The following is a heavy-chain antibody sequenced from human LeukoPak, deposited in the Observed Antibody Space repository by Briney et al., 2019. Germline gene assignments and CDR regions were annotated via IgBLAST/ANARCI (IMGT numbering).Heavy chain of an antibody. V-gene: IGHV1-18*01. CDR1: GYTFTSYG. CDR2: ISTYNGNT. D-gene: IGHD5-12*01. Sequence: ASVTVSFKASGYTFTSYGISWVRQAPGQGLEWMGWISTYNGNTNYAQKLQGRVTMTTDTSTSTDYMELRSLRSDDTAVYYCARVRGIVATGYFDYWGQGTLVTVSS. CDR3: ARVRGIVATGYFDY. J-gene: IGHJ4*02.